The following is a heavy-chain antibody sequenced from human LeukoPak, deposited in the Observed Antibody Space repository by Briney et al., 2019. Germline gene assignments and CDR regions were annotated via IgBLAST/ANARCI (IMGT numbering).Heavy chain of an antibody. CDR1: GDSISSSNYY. J-gene: IGHJ4*02. CDR2: ICYTENT. V-gene: IGHV4-39*07. Sequence: SETLSLTCTVSGDSISSSNYYWGWIRQPPGKGLEWIGSICYTENTSYNPSLKSRVTISVDTSKNQFSLKLSSVTAADTAAYYCARGFGYYYGSGIERRLDYWGQGTLVTVSS. D-gene: IGHD3-10*01. CDR3: ARGFGYYYGSGIERRLDY.